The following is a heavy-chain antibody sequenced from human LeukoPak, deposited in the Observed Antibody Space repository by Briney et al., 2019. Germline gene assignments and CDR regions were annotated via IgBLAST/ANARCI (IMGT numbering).Heavy chain of an antibody. CDR1: GFTFSSFW. CDR2: IKSDGSRT. V-gene: IGHV3-74*01. D-gene: IGHD6-19*01. CDR3: ARRYSSGWPFDY. J-gene: IGHJ4*02. Sequence: WGSLRLSCAASGFTFSSFWMHWVRQAPGKGLVCVSGIKSDGSRTTYADSVKGRFTISRDNAKNTLYLQMNSLRAEDTAVYYCARRYSSGWPFDYWGQGTLVTVSS.